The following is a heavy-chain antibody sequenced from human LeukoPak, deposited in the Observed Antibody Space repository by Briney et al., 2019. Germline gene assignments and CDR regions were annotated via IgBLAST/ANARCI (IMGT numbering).Heavy chain of an antibody. V-gene: IGHV3-72*01. J-gene: IGHJ4*01. CDR2: SRNKANSFTT. Sequence: PGGSLRLSCAASGFTFSNYGMHWVRQAPGKGLEWVGRSRNKANSFTTEYAASVKDRFTISRDVSKNSLYLQMNSLKTEDTAVYYCARGNGFDWRSFDDWGQGTLVTVSS. CDR1: GFTFSNYG. D-gene: IGHD5-12*01. CDR3: ARGNGFDWRSFDD.